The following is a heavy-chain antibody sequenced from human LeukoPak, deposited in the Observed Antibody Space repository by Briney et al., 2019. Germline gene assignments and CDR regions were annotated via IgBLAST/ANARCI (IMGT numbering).Heavy chain of an antibody. D-gene: IGHD5-18*01. V-gene: IGHV3-7*01. CDR2: INPDGSEV. J-gene: IGHJ4*02. Sequence: GGSLRLSCAASGFTFSDYGMHWVRQAPGKDLEWVASINPDGSEVSYVGSVKGRFTISRDNAKNSVYLQMSSLRAEETGVFYCARDRGYTSFDYWGQGALVAVSS. CDR3: ARDRGYTSFDY. CDR1: GFTFSDYG.